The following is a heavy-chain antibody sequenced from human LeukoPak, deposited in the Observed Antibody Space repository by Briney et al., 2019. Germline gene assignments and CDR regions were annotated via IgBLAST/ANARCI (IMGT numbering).Heavy chain of an antibody. Sequence: KPSETLSLTCAVYGGSFSGYYWSWIRQPPGKGLEWIGEINHSGSTNYNPSLKSRVTISVDTSKNQFSLKLSSVTAADTAVYYCARHSGWRRYFDYWGQGTLVTVSS. CDR1: GGSFSGYY. V-gene: IGHV4-34*01. CDR3: ARHSGWRRYFDY. D-gene: IGHD3-10*01. CDR2: INHSGST. J-gene: IGHJ4*02.